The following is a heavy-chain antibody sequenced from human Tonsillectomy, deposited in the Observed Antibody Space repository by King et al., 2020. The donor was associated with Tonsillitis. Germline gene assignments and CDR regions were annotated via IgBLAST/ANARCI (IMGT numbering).Heavy chain of an antibody. Sequence: VQLVESGAEVKKPGASVKVSCTASGYTFTSYYMHWVRQAPGQGLEWMGMINPSGGTTSYAQKFQGRVTMTRDTSTNTVYMVLSSLRSEDTAVYYCARGRTSCSAGCYGASLFDPWGQGPLVPV. CDR3: ARGRTSCSAGCYGASLFDP. D-gene: IGHD2-2*01. CDR2: INPSGGTT. CDR1: GYTFTSYY. J-gene: IGHJ5*02. V-gene: IGHV1-46*01.